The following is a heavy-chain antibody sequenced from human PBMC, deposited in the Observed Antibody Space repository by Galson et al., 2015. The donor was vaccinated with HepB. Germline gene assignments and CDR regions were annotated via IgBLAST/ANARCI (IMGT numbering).Heavy chain of an antibody. CDR1: GFSLSTSGMC. J-gene: IGHJ2*01. CDR2: IDWDDDK. Sequence: PALVKPTQTLTLTCTFSGFSLSTSGMCVSWIRQPPGKALEWLALIDWDDDKYYSTSLKTRLTISKDTSKNQVVLTMTNMDPVDTATYYCARIQRRGGHYGELLVDWYFGLWGRGTLVTVSS. CDR3: ARIQRRGGHYGELLVDWYFGL. V-gene: IGHV2-70*01. D-gene: IGHD3-10*01.